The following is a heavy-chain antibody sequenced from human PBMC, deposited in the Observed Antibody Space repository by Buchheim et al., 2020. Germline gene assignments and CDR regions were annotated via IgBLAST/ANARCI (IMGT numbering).Heavy chain of an antibody. J-gene: IGHJ4*02. CDR1: GFTFSSYG. D-gene: IGHD3-22*01. CDR2: ISYDGSNK. CDR3: AKDCDYDSSGGLCG. Sequence: QVQLVESGGGVVQPGRSLRLSCAASGFTFSSYGMHWVRQAPGKGLEWVAVISYDGSNKYYADSVKGRFTISRDNSKNTLYLQMNSLRAEDTAVYYCAKDCDYDSSGGLCGWGQGTL. V-gene: IGHV3-30*18.